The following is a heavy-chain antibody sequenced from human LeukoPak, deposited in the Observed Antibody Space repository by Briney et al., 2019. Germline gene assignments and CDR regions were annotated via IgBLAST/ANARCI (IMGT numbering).Heavy chain of an antibody. D-gene: IGHD4-17*01. CDR2: IYHSGST. J-gene: IGHJ4*02. Sequence: SETLSLTCTVSGYSISSGYYWGWIRQPPGKGLEWIGSIYHSGSTYYNPSLKSRVTISVDTSKNQFSLKLSSVTAADTAVYYCARDGSRYGDYPDYWGQGTLVTVSS. CDR1: GYSISSGYY. CDR3: ARDGSRYGDYPDY. V-gene: IGHV4-38-2*02.